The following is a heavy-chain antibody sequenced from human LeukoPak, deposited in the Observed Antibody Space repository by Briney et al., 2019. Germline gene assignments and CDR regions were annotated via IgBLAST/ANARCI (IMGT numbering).Heavy chain of an antibody. V-gene: IGHV4-34*01. CDR1: GGSFSGYY. CDR2: INHSGST. CDR3: ASQLGARFWFDP. Sequence: SETLSLTCAVYGGSFSGYYWSWIRQPPGKGLEWTGEINHSGSTNYNPSLKSRVTISVDTSKNQFSLKLSSVTAADTAVYYCASQLGARFWFDPWGQGTLVTVSS. J-gene: IGHJ5*02. D-gene: IGHD3-16*01.